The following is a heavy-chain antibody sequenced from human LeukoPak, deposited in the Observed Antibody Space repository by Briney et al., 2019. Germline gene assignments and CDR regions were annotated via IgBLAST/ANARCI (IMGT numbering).Heavy chain of an antibody. Sequence: SETLSLTCTVSGGSISSYYWSWIRQPAGKGLEWIGRIYTSGSTNYNPSLKSRVTMSVDTSKNQFSLKLSSVTAADTAVYYCARDPEPPYYYDSNGYHYGDYWGQGTLVTVSS. J-gene: IGHJ4*02. CDR2: IYTSGST. CDR3: ARDPEPPYYYDSNGYHYGDY. D-gene: IGHD3-22*01. CDR1: GGSISSYY. V-gene: IGHV4-4*07.